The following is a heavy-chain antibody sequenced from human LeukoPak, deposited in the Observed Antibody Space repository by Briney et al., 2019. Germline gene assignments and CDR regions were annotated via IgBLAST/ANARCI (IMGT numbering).Heavy chain of an antibody. J-gene: IGHJ3*02. D-gene: IGHD3-16*02. V-gene: IGHV3-48*04. CDR1: GFPFIEYS. Sequence: GSLRLSCTASGFPFIEYSMNWVRQVPGKGLEWVSYISSSGSTIYYADSVKGRFTISRDNAKNSLYLQMNSLRAEDTAVYYCARGFYDYVWGSYRYDDAFDIWGQGTMVTVSS. CDR2: ISSSGSTI. CDR3: ARGFYDYVWGSYRYDDAFDI.